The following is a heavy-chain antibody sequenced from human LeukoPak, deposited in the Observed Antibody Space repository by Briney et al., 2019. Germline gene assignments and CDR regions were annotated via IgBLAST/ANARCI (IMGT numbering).Heavy chain of an antibody. Sequence: SETLSLTCTVSGGSISSYYWSWIRQPPGKGLEWIGYIYYSGSTNYNPSLKSRVTISVDTSKNQFSLKLSSVTAADTAVYYCAPTFWSGYYNWFDPWGQGTLVTVSS. CDR1: GGSISSYY. J-gene: IGHJ5*02. CDR3: APTFWSGYYNWFDP. CDR2: IYYSGST. D-gene: IGHD3-3*01. V-gene: IGHV4-59*01.